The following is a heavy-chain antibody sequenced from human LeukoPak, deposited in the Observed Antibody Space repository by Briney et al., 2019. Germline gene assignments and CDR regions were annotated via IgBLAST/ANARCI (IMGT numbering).Heavy chain of an antibody. D-gene: IGHD3-10*01. Sequence: PGGSLRLSCAASGFPFSNYAMSWVRQAPGKGLEWVSGISGSGGNSYYADSVKGRFTISRDNSKNTLYLQMNSLRAEDTAVYYCAKDLVLWFGETLLDYWGQGTLVTVSS. CDR1: GFPFSNYA. J-gene: IGHJ4*02. CDR3: AKDLVLWFGETLLDY. CDR2: ISGSGGNS. V-gene: IGHV3-23*01.